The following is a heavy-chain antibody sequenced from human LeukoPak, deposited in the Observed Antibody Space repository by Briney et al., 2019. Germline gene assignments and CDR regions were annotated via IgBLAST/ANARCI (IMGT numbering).Heavy chain of an antibody. J-gene: IGHJ6*02. CDR3: ARNNGMDV. CDR1: GFTFSNFD. Sequence: PGGSLRLSCAASGFTFSNFDMSWVRQAPAKGLNWVSAISSNTGGTTYADSVKGRFTISRDNSRNILYLEMNSLRAEDTALYHCARNNGMDVWGQGTTVIVSS. CDR2: ISSNTGGT. V-gene: IGHV3-23*01.